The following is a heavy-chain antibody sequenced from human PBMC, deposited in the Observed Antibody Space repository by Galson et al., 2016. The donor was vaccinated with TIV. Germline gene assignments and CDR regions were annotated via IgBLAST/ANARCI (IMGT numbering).Heavy chain of an antibody. D-gene: IGHD3-22*01. V-gene: IGHV1-69*05. CDR1: EGKFSSFA. Sequence: SVKVSCKASEGKFSSFAISWVRQAPGQGLEWMGGITGMFGTAKYAQKFQGRLTITTDELTSSAYMGLSSPRSEDTAVYYCARGNYYYETTFDYWGQGTLVTVSS. J-gene: IGHJ4*02. CDR3: ARGNYYYETTFDY. CDR2: ITGMFGTA.